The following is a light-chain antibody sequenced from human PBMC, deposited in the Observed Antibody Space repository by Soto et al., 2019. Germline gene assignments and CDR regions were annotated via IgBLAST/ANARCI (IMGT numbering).Light chain of an antibody. V-gene: IGKV1-5*03. CDR3: QQYINRWT. Sequence: DIQMTQSPSTLSASVGDRVTITCRASQSISTWLAWYQQKPGQAPKLLIYKASSLESGVPSRFSGSGSGTEFTLTISSLQPADSATYYCQQYINRWTFGQGTKVDIK. CDR1: QSISTW. J-gene: IGKJ1*01. CDR2: KAS.